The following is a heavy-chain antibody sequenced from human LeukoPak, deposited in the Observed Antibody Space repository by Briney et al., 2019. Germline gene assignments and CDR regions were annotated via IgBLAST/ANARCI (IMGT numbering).Heavy chain of an antibody. CDR2: IYPGDSDT. CDR1: RYNFTSYW. V-gene: IGHV5-51*01. D-gene: IGHD6-13*01. J-gene: IGHJ4*02. Sequence: GESLKISCKGSRYNFTSYWIGWVRQMPGKGLEWMGIIYPGDSDTRYSPSFQGQVTILADKSISTAYLQWSSLKASDTAMYYCARLLRNIAAAVYYFDYWGQGTLVTVSS. CDR3: ARLLRNIAAAVYYFDY.